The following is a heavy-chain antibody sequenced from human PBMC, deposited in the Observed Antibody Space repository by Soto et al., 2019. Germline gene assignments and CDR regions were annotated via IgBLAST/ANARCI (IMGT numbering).Heavy chain of an antibody. CDR1: GFTFSYYY. CDR3: ARGGGTLTTGYYYVMDV. V-gene: IGHV3-11*06. Sequence: LRLSCAASGFTFSYYYMSWIRQSPGEGLEWVSFISSSSSYTNYADSVKGRFTISRDNAKNSLYLQMNSLRAEDTAVYYCARGGGTLTTGYYYVMDVWGQGTTVTV. J-gene: IGHJ6*02. CDR2: ISSSSSYT. D-gene: IGHD4-4*01.